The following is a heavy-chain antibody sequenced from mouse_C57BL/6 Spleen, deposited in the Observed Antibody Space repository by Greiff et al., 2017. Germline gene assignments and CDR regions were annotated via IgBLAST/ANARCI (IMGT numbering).Heavy chain of an antibody. J-gene: IGHJ4*01. Sequence: VQLQQSGPELVKPGASVKIPCKASGYTFTDYNMDWVKQSHGKSLEWIGDINPNNGGTIYNQKFKGKATLTVDKSSSTAYMELRSLTSEDTAVYYCARPLYEGYYAMDYWGQGTSVTVSS. CDR2: INPNNGGT. D-gene: IGHD1-1*01. CDR1: GYTFTDYN. CDR3: ARPLYEGYYAMDY. V-gene: IGHV1-18*01.